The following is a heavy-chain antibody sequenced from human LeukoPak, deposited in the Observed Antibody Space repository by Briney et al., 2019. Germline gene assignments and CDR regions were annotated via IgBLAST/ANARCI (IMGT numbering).Heavy chain of an antibody. J-gene: IGHJ4*02. CDR3: ARGGQQLLLGFDY. Sequence: VASVKVSCKASGGTFSSYAISWVRQAPGQGLEWMGRIIPILGIANYAQKFQGRVTITADKSTSTAYMQLSSLRSDDTAVYYCARGGQQLLLGFDYWGQGTLVTVSS. V-gene: IGHV1-69*04. CDR2: IIPILGIA. D-gene: IGHD6-13*01. CDR1: GGTFSSYA.